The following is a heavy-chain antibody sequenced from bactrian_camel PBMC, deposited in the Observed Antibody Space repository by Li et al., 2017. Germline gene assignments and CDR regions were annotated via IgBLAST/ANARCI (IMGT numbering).Heavy chain of an antibody. D-gene: IGHD6*01. V-gene: IGHV3S31*01. J-gene: IGHJ4*01. CDR2: IDTGGYMT. CDR1: GFTFSRSP. CDR3: TKRISVYGGNWRQNY. Sequence: VQLVESGGGLVEPGGSLRLSCAASGFTFSRSPMSWVRQAPGKGLEWVSAIDTGGYMTYYADSVKGRFTISRDNAKNTLYLQLNSLKTEDTAMYYCTKRISVYGGNWRQNYWGQGTQVTVS.